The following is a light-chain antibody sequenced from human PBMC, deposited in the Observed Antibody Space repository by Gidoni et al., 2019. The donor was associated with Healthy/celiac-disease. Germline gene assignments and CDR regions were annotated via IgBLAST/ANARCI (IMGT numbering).Light chain of an antibody. CDR1: ALPKQY. CDR2: KDS. V-gene: IGLV3-25*03. J-gene: IGLJ2*01. CDR3: QSADSSGTYEVV. Sequence: SYELTQPPSVSVSPGQTARITCSGDALPKQYAYWSQQRPGQAPVLVIYKDSERPSGIPERFSGSSSGTSFPLTISGVQAEDEADYYCQSADSSGTYEVVFGGGTKLTVL.